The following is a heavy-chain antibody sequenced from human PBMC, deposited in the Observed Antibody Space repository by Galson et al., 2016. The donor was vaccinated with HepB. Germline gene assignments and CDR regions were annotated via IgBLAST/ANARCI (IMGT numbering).Heavy chain of an antibody. V-gene: IGHV3-23*01. CDR1: GFTFGNYA. CDR2: IKGGGASP. Sequence: SLRLSCAASGFTFGNYAMNWVRQAPGKGPEWVSSIKGGGASPKYADSVTGRFTINRDNTHNTLHLQMNSLRAEDKAVYYCVKDFYGSGSYFSVGHDHWGQGTLVTVSS. D-gene: IGHD3-10*01. CDR3: VKDFYGSGSYFSVGHDH. J-gene: IGHJ4*02.